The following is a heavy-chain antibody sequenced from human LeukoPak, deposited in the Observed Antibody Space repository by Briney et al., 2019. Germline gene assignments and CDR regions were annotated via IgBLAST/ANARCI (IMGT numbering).Heavy chain of an antibody. D-gene: IGHD3-10*01. CDR3: ASLTTMVRDPSLDAFDI. CDR2: IYTSGST. J-gene: IGHJ3*02. CDR1: GGSISSGSYY. V-gene: IGHV4-61*02. Sequence: PSQTLSLTCTVSGGSISSGSYYWSWIRQPAGKELEWIGRIYTSGSTNYNPSLKSRVTISVDTSKNQFSLKLSSVTAADTAVYYCASLTTMVRDPSLDAFDIWGQGTMVTVSS.